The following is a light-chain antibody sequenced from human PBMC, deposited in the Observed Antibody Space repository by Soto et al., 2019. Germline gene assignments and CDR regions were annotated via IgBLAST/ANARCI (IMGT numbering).Light chain of an antibody. V-gene: IGKV2-30*01. J-gene: IGKJ1*01. CDR2: MVS. Sequence: DVVMTQSPLSLPVTLGQPASISCRSSQSLGYSVGNTYLGWFHEWPGQSPRRLIYMVSNRDSGVPDRFGGSGSGTDFTLKISRVEAEDVGIYYCMQGTHWPWTFGQGTKVDIK. CDR1: QSLGYSVGNTY. CDR3: MQGTHWPWT.